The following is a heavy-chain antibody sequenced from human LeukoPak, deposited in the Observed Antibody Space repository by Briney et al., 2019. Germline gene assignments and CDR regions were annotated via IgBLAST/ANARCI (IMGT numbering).Heavy chain of an antibody. CDR3: AKGRWGLTINNFDI. Sequence: SGGSLTLSCAASGFSITTHAMGWVRQAPGKGLEWVSLISDRGDSTHYADSVKGRFTISRDSSKNTLYLQMNSLRGEDTAVYYCAKGRWGLTINNFDIWGQGTMVTVSS. V-gene: IGHV3-23*01. CDR1: GFSITTHA. CDR2: ISDRGDST. D-gene: IGHD3-9*01. J-gene: IGHJ3*02.